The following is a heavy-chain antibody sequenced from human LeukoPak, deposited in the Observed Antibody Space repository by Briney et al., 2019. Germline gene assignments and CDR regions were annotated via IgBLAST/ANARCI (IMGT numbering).Heavy chain of an antibody. CDR1: GFTVSSNY. Sequence: GGSLRLSCAASGFTVSSNYMSWVRQAPGKGLEWVSVIYSGGSTYYADSVKGRFTISRDNSKNTLYLQMNSLRAEDTAVYYCARVVYYYDSSGYYREPSLVDYWGQGTLVTVSS. J-gene: IGHJ4*02. V-gene: IGHV3-53*01. CDR2: IYSGGST. D-gene: IGHD3-22*01. CDR3: ARVVYYYDSSGYYREPSLVDY.